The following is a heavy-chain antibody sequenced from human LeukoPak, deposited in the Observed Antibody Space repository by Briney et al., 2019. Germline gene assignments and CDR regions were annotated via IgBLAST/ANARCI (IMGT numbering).Heavy chain of an antibody. J-gene: IGHJ4*02. Sequence: GASVKVSCKASGYTFTGYYMHWVRQAPGQGLEWMGWIDPNSGDTNYVQKFQGRVTMTRDTSITTAYMELSGLTSDDTAVYYCARDYDILTQWGQGTLVTVSS. CDR1: GYTFTGYY. CDR3: ARDYDILTQ. CDR2: IDPNSGDT. D-gene: IGHD3-9*01. V-gene: IGHV1-2*02.